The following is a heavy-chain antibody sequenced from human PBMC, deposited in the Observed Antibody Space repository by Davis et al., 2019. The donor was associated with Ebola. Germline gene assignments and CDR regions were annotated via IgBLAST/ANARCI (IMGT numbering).Heavy chain of an antibody. D-gene: IGHD3/OR15-3a*01. Sequence: PGGSLRLSCAASGFTFTAYAMSWVRQAPGKGLEWVSAISGSGYGTYYVDSVKGRFTISRDNSKNTLYLHMNSLRAEDTAVYYCAKADLHFWTPNSRGIDYWGQGTLVTVSS. V-gene: IGHV3-23*01. CDR2: ISGSGYGT. J-gene: IGHJ4*02. CDR1: GFTFTAYA. CDR3: AKADLHFWTPNSRGIDY.